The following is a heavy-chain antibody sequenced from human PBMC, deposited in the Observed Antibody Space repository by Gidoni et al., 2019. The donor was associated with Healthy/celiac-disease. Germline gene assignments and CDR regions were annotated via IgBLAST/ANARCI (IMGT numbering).Heavy chain of an antibody. D-gene: IGHD6-13*01. CDR2: ISAYNGNT. Sequence: VKLVQSGDAVKKPGAAVKVFCKAYGYTLPRYGISWLRQAPGQGRERMGWISAYNGNTNDAQKLQGRVTMTTYTSPTTDYMDQWSLRADDTAVFYCARDYSSSWYPPDYWGQGTLVTVSS. CDR3: ARDYSSSWYPPDY. CDR1: GYTLPRYG. V-gene: IGHV1-18*01. J-gene: IGHJ4*02.